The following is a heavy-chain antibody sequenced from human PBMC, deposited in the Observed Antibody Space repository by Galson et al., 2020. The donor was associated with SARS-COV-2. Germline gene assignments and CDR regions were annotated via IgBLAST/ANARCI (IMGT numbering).Heavy chain of an antibody. Sequence: GESLKISCAASGLSVSRNYMNWVRQAPGKGLEWVSIIYVDGSTYYADSVKGRFTISRDTSKNTVYLQMNSLRADDSALYYCAKDADNTGWSPGRWGQGNLVTVS. CDR2: IYVDGST. D-gene: IGHD6-19*01. J-gene: IGHJ4*02. CDR3: AKDADNTGWSPGR. V-gene: IGHV3-53*01. CDR1: GLSVSRNY.